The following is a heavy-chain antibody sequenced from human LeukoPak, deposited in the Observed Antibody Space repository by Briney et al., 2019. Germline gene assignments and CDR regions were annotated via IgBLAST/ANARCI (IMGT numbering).Heavy chain of an antibody. V-gene: IGHV4-59*01. J-gene: IGHJ5*02. D-gene: IGHD6-13*01. CDR3: ARDKGVYSSSWHWFDP. Sequence: SETLSLTCTVPGGSISTYYWSWIRQPPGKGLEWIGYIYYSGSTSYNPSLKSRVTISVDTSKNQFSLRLNSVTAADTAVYYCARDKGVYSSSWHWFDPWGQGTLVTVSS. CDR2: IYYSGST. CDR1: GGSISTYY.